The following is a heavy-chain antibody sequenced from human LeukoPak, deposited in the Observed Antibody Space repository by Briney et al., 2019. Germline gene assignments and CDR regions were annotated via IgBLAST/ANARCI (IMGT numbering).Heavy chain of an antibody. CDR2: INHSGST. CDR1: GGSFSGYY. V-gene: IGHV4-34*01. CDR3: ARAPLYCGGDCYPPYFDY. J-gene: IGHJ4*02. D-gene: IGHD2-21*02. Sequence: SETLSLTCAVYGGSFSGYYWSWIRQPPGKGLEWIGEINHSGSTNYNPSLKSRVTISVDTSKNQFSLKLSSVTAADTAVYYCARAPLYCGGDCYPPYFDYWGQGTLVTVSS.